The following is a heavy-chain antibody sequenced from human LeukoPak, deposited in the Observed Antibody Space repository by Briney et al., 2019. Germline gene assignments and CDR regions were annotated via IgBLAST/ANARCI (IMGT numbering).Heavy chain of an antibody. CDR1: GDSVSSNSAA. J-gene: IGHJ6*03. CDR2: TYYRSKWYN. D-gene: IGHD6-13*01. V-gene: IGHV6-1*01. CDR3: ARGWYSSSWRFNYYYYYYMDV. Sequence: SQTLSLTCAISGDSVSSNSAAWNWIRQSPSRGLEWLGRTYYRSKWYNDYAVSVKSRITINPDTSKNQFSLQLNSLTPDDTAVYYCARGWYSSSWRFNYYYYYYMDVWGKGTTVTVSS.